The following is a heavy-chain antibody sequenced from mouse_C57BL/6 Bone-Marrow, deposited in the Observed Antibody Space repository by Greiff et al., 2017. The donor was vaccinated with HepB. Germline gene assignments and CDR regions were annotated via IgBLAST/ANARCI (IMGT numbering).Heavy chain of an antibody. CDR2: IWSGGST. Sequence: VQLQQSGPGLVQPSQSLSITCTVSGFSLTSYGVHWVRQSPGKGLEWLGLIWSGGSTDYNAAFISRLSISKDNSKSQVFFKMNSLQADDTAIYYCARRGVVAHWYFDVWGTGTTVTVSS. CDR3: ARRGVVAHWYFDV. CDR1: GFSLTSYG. J-gene: IGHJ1*03. D-gene: IGHD1-1*01. V-gene: IGHV2-2*01.